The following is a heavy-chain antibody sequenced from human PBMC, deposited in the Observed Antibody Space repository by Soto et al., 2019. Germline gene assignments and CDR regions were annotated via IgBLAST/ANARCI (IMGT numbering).Heavy chain of an antibody. J-gene: IGHJ4*02. Sequence: EVQLLESGGGLIQPGGSLRLSCAASGFTFSDYAMTWVRQAPGKGLEWVSVITGSGVKTFYADYVKGRFSISRDNSKNTVYLEINSLRAEDTAVYYCAKGILSDYYGSGTYVYWGQGTLVTVSS. CDR1: GFTFSDYA. D-gene: IGHD3-10*01. CDR3: AKGILSDYYGSGTYVY. CDR2: ITGSGVKT. V-gene: IGHV3-23*01.